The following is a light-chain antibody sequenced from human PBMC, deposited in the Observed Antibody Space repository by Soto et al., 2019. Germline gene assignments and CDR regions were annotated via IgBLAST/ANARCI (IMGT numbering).Light chain of an antibody. V-gene: IGKV3-15*01. Sequence: EIVMTQSPATLSVSPGERATLSCRASQSGSSNLAWYQQKPGQAPRLLIYGASTRETGITARFSGSGSGTELNLTISSLQSGDVAVYYCKQYNNWPWTCGQGTKAEIK. CDR2: GAS. CDR3: KQYNNWPWT. J-gene: IGKJ1*01. CDR1: QSGSSN.